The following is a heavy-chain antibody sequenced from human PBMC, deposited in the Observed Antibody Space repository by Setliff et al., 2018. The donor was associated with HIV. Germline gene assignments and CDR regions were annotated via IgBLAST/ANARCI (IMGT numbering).Heavy chain of an antibody. V-gene: IGHV3-20*04. CDR1: GFSFDDYG. CDR2: ISRNGGSDT. Sequence: GRSLRLSCAASGFSFDDYGMNWVRQVPGKGLEWVSAISRNGGSDTRYADSVKGRFTISRDNAKRTVYLQMNSLRGEDTAAYYCAKVRDGSSPGFHHWGQGTLVTVSS. CDR3: AKVRDGSSPGFHH. J-gene: IGHJ1*01. D-gene: IGHD6-13*01.